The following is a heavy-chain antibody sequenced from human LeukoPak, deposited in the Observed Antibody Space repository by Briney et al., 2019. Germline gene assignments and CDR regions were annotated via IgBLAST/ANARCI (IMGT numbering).Heavy chain of an antibody. D-gene: IGHD3-9*01. CDR3: AREPLKYFDSYYGLDV. CDR1: GFTFRDFW. Sequence: GSLRLSCVVSGFTFRDFWMHWVRQVPGKGLVWVARINSDGSGTTYADSVKGRFTISRDNAKKTSYLQMNGLRDEDTAVYYCAREPLKYFDSYYGLDVWGQGTTVTVSS. J-gene: IGHJ6*02. V-gene: IGHV3-74*01. CDR2: INSDGSGT.